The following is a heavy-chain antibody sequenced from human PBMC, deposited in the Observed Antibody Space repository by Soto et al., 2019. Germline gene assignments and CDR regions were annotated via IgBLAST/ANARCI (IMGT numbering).Heavy chain of an antibody. CDR3: ARGNHRWLQLWYFDL. CDR2: IIPIFGTA. J-gene: IGHJ2*01. Sequence: QVQLVQSGAEVKKPGSSVTVSCKASGGTFSSYTISWVRQAPGQGLEWMGGIIPIFGTANYAQKFQGRVTITADETXITAYMELSSRRSEDTAVYYCARGNHRWLQLWYFDLWGRGTLVTVSS. V-gene: IGHV1-69*12. CDR1: GGTFSSYT. D-gene: IGHD5-12*01.